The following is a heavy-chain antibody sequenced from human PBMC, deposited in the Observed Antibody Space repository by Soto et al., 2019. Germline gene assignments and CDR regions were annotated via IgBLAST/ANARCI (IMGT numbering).Heavy chain of an antibody. V-gene: IGHV4-39*01. Sequence: SETLSLTCTVYGRSVSSSSYYWGWIRQPPGKGLEWIGSLYHSGCTYYNPSFKSRVTISVHPSKTQFSLKLSSVTAADTAVYYCARLRTGYDFWSGYSFRYGMDVWGQGNTVT. CDR2: LYHSGCT. CDR1: GRSVSSSSYY. D-gene: IGHD3-3*01. J-gene: IGHJ6*02. CDR3: ARLRTGYDFWSGYSFRYGMDV.